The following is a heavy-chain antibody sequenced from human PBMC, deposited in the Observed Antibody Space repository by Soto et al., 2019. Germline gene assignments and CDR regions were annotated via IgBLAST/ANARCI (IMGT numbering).Heavy chain of an antibody. CDR3: AKGVSVY. CDR1: GFTFSSYG. D-gene: IGHD3-10*01. CDR2: ISYDGSNK. Sequence: ESGGGVVQPGRSLRLSCAASGFTFSSYGMHWVRQAPGKGLEWVAVISYDGSNKYYADSVKGRFTISRDNSKNTLYLQMNSLRAEDTAVYYCAKGVSVYWGQGTLVTVSS. V-gene: IGHV3-30*18. J-gene: IGHJ4*02.